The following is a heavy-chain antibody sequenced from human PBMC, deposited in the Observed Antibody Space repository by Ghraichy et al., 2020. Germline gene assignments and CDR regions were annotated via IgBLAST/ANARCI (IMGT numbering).Heavy chain of an antibody. CDR3: ARTTTYCGDEYYSLFDY. Sequence: GGSLRLSCAASGFTFSSYSMNWVRQAPGKGLEWVSFMTTTSSTISYADSVKGRFTIYRDNAKNTLFLQMSSLRDDDTGVYYCARTTTYCGDEYYSLFDYWGQGTLVTVSS. D-gene: IGHD2-21*01. J-gene: IGHJ4*02. CDR1: GFTFSSYS. CDR2: MTTTSSTI. V-gene: IGHV3-48*02.